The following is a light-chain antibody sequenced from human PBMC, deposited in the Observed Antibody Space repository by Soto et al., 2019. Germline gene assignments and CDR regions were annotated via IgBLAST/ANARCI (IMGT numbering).Light chain of an antibody. CDR3: SSYTASTTYV. Sequence: QSALTQPRSVSGSPGQSVTISCTGTSSDVGSYYFVSWYQQHPGKAPKIIIYDVTKRPSGVPDRFSGSKSGNTASLTISGLQAEDEADYYCSSYTASTTYVFGPGTKVTVL. CDR2: DVT. V-gene: IGLV2-11*01. CDR1: SSDVGSYYF. J-gene: IGLJ1*01.